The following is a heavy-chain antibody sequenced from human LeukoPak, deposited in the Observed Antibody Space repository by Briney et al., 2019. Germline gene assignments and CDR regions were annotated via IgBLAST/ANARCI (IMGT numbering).Heavy chain of an antibody. CDR3: ARDSGDRTVDY. CDR2: IKQDGSET. V-gene: IGHV3-7*01. CDR1: GFTFSSYW. Sequence: GGSLRLSCAASGFTFSSYWMSWVRQAPGKGLEWVANIKQDGSETYYVDAVEGRFTTSRDNAKNSLYLQMNSLRAEDTAVYYCARDSGDRTVDYWGQGTLVTVSS. D-gene: IGHD3-10*01. J-gene: IGHJ4*02.